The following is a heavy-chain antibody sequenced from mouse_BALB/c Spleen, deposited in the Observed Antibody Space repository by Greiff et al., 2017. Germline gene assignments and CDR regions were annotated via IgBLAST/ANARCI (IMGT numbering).Heavy chain of an antibody. CDR2: INPGSGGT. J-gene: IGHJ3*01. CDR1: GYAFTNYL. V-gene: IGHV1-54*01. CDR3: AREAWFAY. Sequence: QVQLKQSGAELVRPGTSVKVSCKASGYAFTNYLIEWVKQRPGQGLEWIGVINPGSGGTNYDEKFKGKATLTADKSSSTAYMQLSSLTSDDSAVYFCAREAWFAYWGQGTLVTVSA.